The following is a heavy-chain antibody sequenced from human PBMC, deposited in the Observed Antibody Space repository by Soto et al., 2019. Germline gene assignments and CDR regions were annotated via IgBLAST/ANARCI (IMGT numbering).Heavy chain of an antibody. CDR3: AEDVKGVIAAADAFDI. CDR1: GFTFSSYA. V-gene: IGHV3-23*01. CDR2: ISGSGGST. J-gene: IGHJ3*02. D-gene: IGHD6-13*01. Sequence: EVQLLESGGGLVQPGGSLRLSCAASGFTFSSYAMSWVRQAPGKGLEWVSAISGSGGSTYYADSVKGRFTISRDNSKNTLYLQMNSLRAEDTAVYYCAEDVKGVIAAADAFDIWGQGTMVTVSS.